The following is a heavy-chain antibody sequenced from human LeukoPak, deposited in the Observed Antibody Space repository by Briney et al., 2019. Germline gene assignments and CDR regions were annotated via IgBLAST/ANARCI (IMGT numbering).Heavy chain of an antibody. CDR1: GGSISSGSYY. J-gene: IGHJ6*03. Sequence: SETLSLXCTVSGGSISSGSYYWSWIRQPAGKGLEWIGRIYTSGITNYNPSLKSRVTISVDTAKNQFSLNLSSVTPADTAVYYCARDRQQQLVPTHYYYCYMDVWGKGTTVTVSS. CDR2: IYTSGIT. CDR3: ARDRQQQLVPTHYYYCYMDV. D-gene: IGHD6-13*01. V-gene: IGHV4-61*02.